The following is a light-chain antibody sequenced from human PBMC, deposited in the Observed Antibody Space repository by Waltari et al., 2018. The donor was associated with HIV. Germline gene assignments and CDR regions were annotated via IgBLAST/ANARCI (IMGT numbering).Light chain of an antibody. V-gene: IGLV3-21*04. Sequence: SYVLTQPPSVSVAPGKTARITCGGNNIGSKSVNWYQQKPGQAPVMVIYYDSDRPSGIPERFSGSNSGNTATLTISRVEDGDEADYYCQVWDSSSDPVVFGGGTKLTVL. CDR3: QVWDSSSDPVV. CDR2: YDS. CDR1: NIGSKS. J-gene: IGLJ2*01.